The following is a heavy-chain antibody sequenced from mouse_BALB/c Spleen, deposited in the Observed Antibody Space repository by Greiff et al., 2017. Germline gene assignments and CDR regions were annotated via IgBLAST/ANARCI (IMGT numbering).Heavy chain of an antibody. CDR3: ARVYGYDRFDY. D-gene: IGHD2-2*01. CDR2: IRNKANGYTT. V-gene: IGHV7-3*02. CDR1: GFTFTDYY. Sequence: EVNVVESGGGLVQPGGPLRLSCATSGFTFTDYYMSWVRQPPGKALEWLGFIRNKANGYTTEYSASVKGRFTISRDNSQSILYLQMNTLRAEDSATYYCARVYGYDRFDYWGQGTTLTISS. J-gene: IGHJ2*01.